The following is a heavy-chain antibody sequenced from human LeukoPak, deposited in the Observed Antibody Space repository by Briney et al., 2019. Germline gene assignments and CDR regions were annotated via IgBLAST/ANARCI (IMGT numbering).Heavy chain of an antibody. Sequence: SETLSLTCAVYGGSFSGYYWSWIRQPPGKGLEWIGEINHSGSTNYNPSLKSRVTISVDTSKNQFSLKLSSVTAADTAVYYCAGDYYDSSGYYYTFDYWGQGTLVTVSS. D-gene: IGHD3-22*01. V-gene: IGHV4-34*01. CDR1: GGSFSGYY. CDR2: INHSGST. J-gene: IGHJ4*02. CDR3: AGDYYDSSGYYYTFDY.